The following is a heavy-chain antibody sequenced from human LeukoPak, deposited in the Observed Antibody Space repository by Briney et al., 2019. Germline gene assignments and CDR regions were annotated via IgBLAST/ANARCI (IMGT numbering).Heavy chain of an antibody. V-gene: IGHV4-59*01. CDR2: IYYSGST. J-gene: IGHJ6*03. Sequence: SETLSLTCTVSGGSISSYYWSWIRQPAGKGLEWIGYIYYSGSTNYNPSLKSRVTISVDTSKNQFSLKLSSVTAADTAVYYCARASIAARPSPYYYYYMDVWGKGTTVTVSS. CDR1: GGSISSYY. CDR3: ARASIAARPSPYYYYYMDV. D-gene: IGHD6-6*01.